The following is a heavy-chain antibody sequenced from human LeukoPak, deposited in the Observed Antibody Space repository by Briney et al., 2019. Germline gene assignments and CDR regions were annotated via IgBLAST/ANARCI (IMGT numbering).Heavy chain of an antibody. CDR3: VRGASLAYYMDV. CDR1: GFTFSSYW. CDR2: IKQDGSEK. J-gene: IGHJ6*03. D-gene: IGHD3-16*02. V-gene: IGHV3-7*01. Sequence: GRSLRLSCAASGFTFSSYWMSWVRQAPGKGLEWVANIKQDGSEKYYVDSVKGRFTISRDNAKNTVHLQMYSLGAEDSAVYYCVRGASLAYYMDVWGKGTTVTVSS.